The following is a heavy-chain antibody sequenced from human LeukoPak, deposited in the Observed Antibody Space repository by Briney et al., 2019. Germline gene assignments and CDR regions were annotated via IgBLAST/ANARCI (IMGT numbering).Heavy chain of an antibody. CDR2: ISSSGKTI. J-gene: IGHJ4*02. D-gene: IGHD2-2*01. CDR3: GRSGFCNSVSCYGLDL. Sequence: GGSLRLSCAASGFTFSSYSMNWVRQAPGKGLEWVSYISSSGKTIYYADSVKGRFTISRDNAKNSLFLQMNSLRAEDTAVYYCGRSGFCNSVSCYGLDLWGQGTLVTVSS. CDR1: GFTFSSYS. V-gene: IGHV3-48*04.